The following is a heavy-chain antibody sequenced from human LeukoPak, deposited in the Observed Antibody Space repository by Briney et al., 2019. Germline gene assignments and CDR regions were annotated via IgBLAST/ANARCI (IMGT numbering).Heavy chain of an antibody. Sequence: ASVKVSCKASGYTCTGYYMHWVRQAPGQGLEWMGWINPNSGGTNYAQKFQGRVTMTRDTSISTAYMELSRLRSDDTAVYYCARAAGPSSSDTYYDFWSGYPLFDYWGQGTLVTVSS. CDR3: ARAAGPSSSDTYYDFWSGYPLFDY. D-gene: IGHD3-3*01. CDR2: INPNSGGT. J-gene: IGHJ4*02. CDR1: GYTCTGYY. V-gene: IGHV1-2*02.